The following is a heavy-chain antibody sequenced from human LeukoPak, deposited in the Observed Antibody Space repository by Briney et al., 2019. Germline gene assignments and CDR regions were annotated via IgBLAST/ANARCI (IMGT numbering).Heavy chain of an antibody. J-gene: IGHJ1*01. CDR1: GFTFNDYW. D-gene: IGHD2-2*01. CDR2: IQQHGSET. V-gene: IGHV3-7*01. CDR3: ATYSSSNGREFQY. Sequence: PGGSLRLSCAASGFTFNDYWMSWVRQAPGKGLEWVANIQQHGSETYYGDSVKGRFTISRDNAKNSLYLQMNSLRAEDAAVYYCATYSSSNGREFQYWGQGTLVTVSS.